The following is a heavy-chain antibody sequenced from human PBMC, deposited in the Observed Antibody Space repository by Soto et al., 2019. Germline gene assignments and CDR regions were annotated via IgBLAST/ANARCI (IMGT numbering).Heavy chain of an antibody. V-gene: IGHV1-2*04. D-gene: IGHD3-16*02. CDR3: ARSHSHLGELSEPWYYMDV. CDR2: INPNSGGT. CDR1: GYTFTGYY. Sequence: QVQLVQSGAEVKKPGASVKVSCKASGYTFTGYYMHWVRQAPGQGLEWMGWINPNSGGTNYAQKFQGWVTMTRDTSISTAYMELSRLRSDDTAVYYCARSHSHLGELSEPWYYMDVWGKGTTVTVSS. J-gene: IGHJ6*03.